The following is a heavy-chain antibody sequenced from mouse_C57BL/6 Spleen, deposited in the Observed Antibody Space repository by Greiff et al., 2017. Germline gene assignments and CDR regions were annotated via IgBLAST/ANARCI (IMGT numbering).Heavy chain of an antibody. CDR3: ARDYWGAMDY. D-gene: IGHD1-1*01. CDR1: GYAFSSYW. V-gene: IGHV1-80*01. Sequence: LVESGASVKISCKASGYAFSSYWMNWVKQRPGKGLEWIGQLYPGVGDTNYNGKFKGKATLTADKSSSTAYMQLSSLTAEDSAVYFCARDYWGAMDYWGQGTSVTVSS. CDR2: LYPGVGDT. J-gene: IGHJ4*01.